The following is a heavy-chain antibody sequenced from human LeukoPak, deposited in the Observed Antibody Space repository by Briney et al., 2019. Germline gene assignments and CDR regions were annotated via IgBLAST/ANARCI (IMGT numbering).Heavy chain of an antibody. CDR3: ARQKYYYDSSGYYYGGYFDL. V-gene: IGHV4-59*08. CDR2: IYYSGST. Sequence: SETLSLTCTVSGGSISSYNWSWIRQPPGKGLEWIGYIYYSGSTNYNPSLKSRVTISVDTSKNQFSLKLSSVTAADTAVYYCARQKYYYDSSGYYYGGYFDLWGRGTLVTVSS. CDR1: GGSISSYN. J-gene: IGHJ2*01. D-gene: IGHD3-22*01.